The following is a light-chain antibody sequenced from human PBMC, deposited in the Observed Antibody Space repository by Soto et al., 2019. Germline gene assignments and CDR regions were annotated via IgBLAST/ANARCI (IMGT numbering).Light chain of an antibody. Sequence: EIVMTHSPATLSVSPGERATLSCRASQSVSSNLAWYQQKPGQAPRILIYGASTRATGIPARFSGSGSGTEFTLTISSLQSEDFAVYYCQQYNNWLITFGQGTRLEIK. CDR2: GAS. V-gene: IGKV3-15*01. J-gene: IGKJ5*01. CDR3: QQYNNWLIT. CDR1: QSVSSN.